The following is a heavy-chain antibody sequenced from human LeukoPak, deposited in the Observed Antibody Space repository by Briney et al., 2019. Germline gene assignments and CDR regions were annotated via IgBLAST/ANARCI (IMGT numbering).Heavy chain of an antibody. J-gene: IGHJ3*02. CDR1: GGSISSSSYY. Sequence: SETLSLTCTVSGGSISSSSYYWGWIRQPPGKGLEWIGSIYYSGSTYYNPSLKSRVTISVDTSKNQFSLKLSSVTAADTAVYYCAREGGIAAPSDDAFDIWGQGTMVTVSS. CDR2: IYYSGST. D-gene: IGHD6-13*01. V-gene: IGHV4-39*02. CDR3: AREGGIAAPSDDAFDI.